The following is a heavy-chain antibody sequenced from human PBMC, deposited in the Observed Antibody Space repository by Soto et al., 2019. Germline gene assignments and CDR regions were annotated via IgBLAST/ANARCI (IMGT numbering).Heavy chain of an antibody. CDR3: VKDGGIAARLIGN. CDR1: GFTFSSFA. D-gene: IGHD6-6*01. CDR2: ISGRTTNT. Sequence: EVQLLESGGGLVEPGGSLRLSCAASGFTFSSFAMSWVRQAPGKGLEWVSAISGRTTNTYYADSVKGRFAISRDNSKNTLCRQMNSLRAEDTEVYYCVKDGGIAARLIGNWGQGTLVTVSS. V-gene: IGHV3-23*01. J-gene: IGHJ4*02.